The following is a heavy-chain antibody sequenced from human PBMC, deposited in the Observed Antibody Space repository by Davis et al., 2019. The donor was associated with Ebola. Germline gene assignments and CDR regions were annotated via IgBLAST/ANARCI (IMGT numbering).Heavy chain of an antibody. D-gene: IGHD3-22*01. CDR2: IYYSGSP. CDR3: ATPNYYDSSGPRGYYYGMDV. J-gene: IGHJ6*04. CDR1: GGSISSGGYY. Sequence: SETLSLPCTFSGGSISSGGYYWSWIRQHPGKGLEWIWYIYYSGSPYYNPSLKSRVTISVDTSKNQFPLKLSSVTAADTAVYYCATPNYYDSSGPRGYYYGMDVWGKGTTVTVSS. V-gene: IGHV4-31*03.